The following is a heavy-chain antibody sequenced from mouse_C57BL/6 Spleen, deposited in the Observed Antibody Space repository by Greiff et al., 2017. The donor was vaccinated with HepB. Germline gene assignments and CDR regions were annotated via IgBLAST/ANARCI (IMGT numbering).Heavy chain of an antibody. V-gene: IGHV1-55*01. CDR3: ARDSTVVARPYAMDY. CDR2: IYPGSGST. Sequence: VQLQQPGAELVKPGASVKMSCKASGYTFTSYWITWVKQRPGQGLEWIGDIYPGSGSTNYNEKFKSKATLTVDTSSSTAYMQLSSLTSEDSAVYYCARDSTVVARPYAMDYWGQGTSVTVSS. CDR1: GYTFTSYW. J-gene: IGHJ4*01. D-gene: IGHD1-1*01.